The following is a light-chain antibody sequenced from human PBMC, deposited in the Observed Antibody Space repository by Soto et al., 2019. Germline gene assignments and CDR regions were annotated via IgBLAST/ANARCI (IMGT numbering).Light chain of an antibody. CDR2: GAY. CDR3: QQRNNWPT. J-gene: IGKJ4*01. Sequence: VRTHARSTLSVSPLERATLSFRASQSVSSTLAWYQQKPGQAPMLPIYGAYIRATGIPARFSGSGSGTEFTLTISSLQSEDFAVYYCQQRNNWPTFGGGTKVDIK. V-gene: IGKV3-15*01. CDR1: QSVSST.